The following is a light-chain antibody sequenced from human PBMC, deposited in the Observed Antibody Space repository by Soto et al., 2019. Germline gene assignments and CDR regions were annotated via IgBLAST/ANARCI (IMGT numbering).Light chain of an antibody. J-gene: IGKJ4*01. V-gene: IGKV3-20*01. CDR1: QSVSSNY. Sequence: EIVLTQYPGTLSLSPGDRATLSCRASQSVSSNYLAWYQQKPGQAPRLLIYGASNRATGIPDRFSGSGSGTDFTLTISRLEPEDFAVNYCHQYGSSPFTFGGGTKVEIK. CDR3: HQYGSSPFT. CDR2: GAS.